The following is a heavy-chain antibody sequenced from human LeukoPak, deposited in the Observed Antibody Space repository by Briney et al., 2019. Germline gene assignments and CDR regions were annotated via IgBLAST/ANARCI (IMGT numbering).Heavy chain of an antibody. CDR3: ARISLGETGYNDY. Sequence: TLSLTCTVSSGSISTSNYYWGWVRQPPGKALEWLARIDWDDDKYYSTSLKTRLTISKDTSKNQVVLTMTNMDPVDTATYYCARISLGETGYNDYWGQGTLVTVSS. D-gene: IGHD3-9*01. CDR2: IDWDDDK. V-gene: IGHV2-70*18. J-gene: IGHJ4*02. CDR1: SGSISTSNYY.